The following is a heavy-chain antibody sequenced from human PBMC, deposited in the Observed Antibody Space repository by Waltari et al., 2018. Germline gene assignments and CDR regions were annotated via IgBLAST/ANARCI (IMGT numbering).Heavy chain of an antibody. J-gene: IGHJ3*01. CDR2: IHYSVST. CDR3: ARPGIGDAFDV. V-gene: IGHV4-59*01. Sequence: QVQLQESGPGLVRPSVTLSLPCPVPDGSISCYYRNWIRQLPGKGLEWIGFIHYSVSTEYNPSLKNRATTSIQTSKNQFSLRLDSMTAADTAIYYCARPGIGDAFDVWGQGTMVTVSS. CDR1: DGSISCYY.